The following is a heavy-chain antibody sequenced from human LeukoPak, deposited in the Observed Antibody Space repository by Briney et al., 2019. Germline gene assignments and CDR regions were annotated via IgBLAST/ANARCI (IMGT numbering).Heavy chain of an antibody. V-gene: IGHV3-23*01. CDR3: ARDPGRSSSWYFDY. CDR1: GFTFSNYA. Sequence: GGSLRLSCAASGFTFSNYAMSWVRQAPGKGLEWVSGISGSGTSTYYADSVKGRFTISRDNTKNSLYLQMNSLRAEDTAVYYCARDPGRSSSWYFDYWGQGTLVTVSS. D-gene: IGHD6-13*01. J-gene: IGHJ4*02. CDR2: ISGSGTST.